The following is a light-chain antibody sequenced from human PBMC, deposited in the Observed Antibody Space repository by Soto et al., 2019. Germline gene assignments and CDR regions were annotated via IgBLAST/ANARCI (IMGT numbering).Light chain of an antibody. J-gene: IGKJ1*01. CDR3: QQYNTYSWT. Sequence: DIQMTQSPSTLSASVGDGVTITCRASQSIGTWLAWYQQKPGKAPKLLIYKASSLESGVPSRFSGSGSGTEFTLTISSLQPDDFAPYYCQQYNTYSWTFGQGTKVEIK. V-gene: IGKV1-5*03. CDR1: QSIGTW. CDR2: KAS.